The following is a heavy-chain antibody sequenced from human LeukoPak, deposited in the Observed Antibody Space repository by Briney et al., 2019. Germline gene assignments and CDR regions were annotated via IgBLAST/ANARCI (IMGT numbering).Heavy chain of an antibody. Sequence: ASVKVSCKASGYTFTGYHMHWVRQAPGQGLEWMGWINPNSGGTNYAQKFQGRVTMTRDTSISTAYMELSRLRSDDTAVYYCASWGYDFWSGYYRYYFDYWGQGTLVTVSS. CDR2: INPNSGGT. V-gene: IGHV1-2*02. J-gene: IGHJ4*02. CDR1: GYTFTGYH. D-gene: IGHD3-3*01. CDR3: ASWGYDFWSGYYRYYFDY.